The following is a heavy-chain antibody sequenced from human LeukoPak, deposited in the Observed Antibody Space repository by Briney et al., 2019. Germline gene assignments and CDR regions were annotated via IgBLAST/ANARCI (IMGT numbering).Heavy chain of an antibody. J-gene: IGHJ4*02. Sequence: APVKVSCKASGGTFSTYAISWVRQAPGRGLEWMGRIIPILAIANYAQKFQGRATITADKSTSTAYMELSSLRSEDTAVYYCAREENNGYFDYWGQGTLVTVSS. CDR3: AREENNGYFDY. CDR1: GGTFSTYA. CDR2: IIPILAIA. D-gene: IGHD2-8*01. V-gene: IGHV1-69*04.